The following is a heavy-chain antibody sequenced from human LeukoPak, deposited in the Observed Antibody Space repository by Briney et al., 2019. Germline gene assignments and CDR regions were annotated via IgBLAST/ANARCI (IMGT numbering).Heavy chain of an antibody. CDR1: GYTFTSYA. CDR3: ARDRALLRCYFDY. Sequence: ASVKVSCKASGYTFTSYAMHWVRQAPGQRLEWMGWINAGNGNTKYSQKFRGRVTITRDTSASTAYMELSSLRSEDTAVYYCARDRALLRCYFDYWGQGTLVTVSS. J-gene: IGHJ4*02. CDR2: INAGNGNT. V-gene: IGHV1-3*01. D-gene: IGHD3-3*01.